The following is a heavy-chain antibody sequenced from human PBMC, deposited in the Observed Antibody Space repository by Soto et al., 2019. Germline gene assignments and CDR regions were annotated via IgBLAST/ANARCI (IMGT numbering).Heavy chain of an antibody. Sequence: QVQLQESGPGLVKPSQTLSLTCTVPGGSISSGDYCWSWIRQPPGKGLEWIGYIYYSGSTNYNPSLSSRVTISVDTSKNQFSLNLSSVTAADTAVYYCARIVESGYTIDFDLWGRGTLVTVSS. D-gene: IGHD3-16*02. J-gene: IGHJ2*01. CDR2: IYYSGST. CDR3: ARIVESGYTIDFDL. CDR1: GGSISSGDYC. V-gene: IGHV4-30-4*01.